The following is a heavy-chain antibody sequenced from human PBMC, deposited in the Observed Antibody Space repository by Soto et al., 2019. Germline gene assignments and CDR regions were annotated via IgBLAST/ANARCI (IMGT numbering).Heavy chain of an antibody. CDR1: GFTFSSYA. D-gene: IGHD4-4*01. J-gene: IGHJ4*02. CDR3: AKVADYRKSTDDY. CDR2: ISYDGSNR. V-gene: IGHV3-30*18. Sequence: GGSLRLSCAASGFTFSSYAMSWVRQAPGKGLEWVAVISYDGSNRYYADSVKGRFTISRDNSKNTLYLQMNSLRAEDTAVYYCAKVADYRKSTDDYWGQGTLVTVS.